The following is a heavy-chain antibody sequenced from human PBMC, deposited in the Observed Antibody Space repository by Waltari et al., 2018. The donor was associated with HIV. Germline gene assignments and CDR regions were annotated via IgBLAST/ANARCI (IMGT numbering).Heavy chain of an antibody. CDR1: GFTFYDYA. J-gene: IGHJ6*02. CDR2: ITWNSGRT. V-gene: IGHV3-9*01. D-gene: IGHD2-15*01. CDR3: AKSDIDYGMDV. Sequence: EVQLVESGGGLVQQGRSRRLACAASGFTFYDYAMHWVRQVPGKGLEWVSGITWNSGRTGYADSVKGRFIISRDNAKNSLYLQMNSLRVEDTALYYCAKSDIDYGMDVWGQGTTVTVSS.